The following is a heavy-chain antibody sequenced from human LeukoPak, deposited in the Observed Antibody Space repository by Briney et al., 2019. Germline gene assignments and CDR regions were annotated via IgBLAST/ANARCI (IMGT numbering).Heavy chain of an antibody. CDR2: INHSGST. CDR3: ARTPHSMIFSRNYFDY. J-gene: IGHJ4*02. Sequence: TSETLSLTCAVSGGSISSGGYSWSWIRQPPGKGLEWIGEINHSGSTNYNPSLKSRVTISVDTSKNQFSLKLSSVTAADTAVYYCARTPHSMIFSRNYFDYWGQGTLVTVSS. D-gene: IGHD3-22*01. CDR1: GGSISSGGYS. V-gene: IGHV4-34*01.